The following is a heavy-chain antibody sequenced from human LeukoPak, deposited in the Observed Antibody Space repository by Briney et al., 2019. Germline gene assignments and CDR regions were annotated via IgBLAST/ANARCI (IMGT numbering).Heavy chain of an antibody. CDR2: IYYSGSS. J-gene: IGHJ5*02. CDR3: ARRGWFDP. V-gene: IGHV4-31*03. CDR1: GGSINNGGYY. D-gene: IGHD3-10*01. Sequence: SETLSLTCTVSGGSINNGGYYWSWIRQHPGKGLEWIGYIYYSGSSYYNPSLRSRVTISVDTSKNHFSLKLSSVTAADTAVYCCARRGWFDPWGQGALVTVSS.